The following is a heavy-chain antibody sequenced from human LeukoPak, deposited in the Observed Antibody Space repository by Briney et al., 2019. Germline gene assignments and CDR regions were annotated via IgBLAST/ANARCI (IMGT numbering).Heavy chain of an antibody. J-gene: IGHJ4*02. Sequence: GGSLRLSCAASGFTFSRFWMSWVRQAPGKGLEWVATMNQDGSERYYVDSVKGRCTISRDNAKNSLYLQMNNLRAEDTAVYYCASGSYRENFDYWGQGTLVSVSS. V-gene: IGHV3-7*01. D-gene: IGHD3-16*02. CDR3: ASGSYRENFDY. CDR2: MNQDGSER. CDR1: GFTFSRFW.